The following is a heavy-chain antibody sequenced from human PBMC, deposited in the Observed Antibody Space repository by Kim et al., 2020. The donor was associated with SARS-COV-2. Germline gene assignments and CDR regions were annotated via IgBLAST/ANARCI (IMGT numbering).Heavy chain of an antibody. CDR2: IYYSGST. J-gene: IGHJ4*02. CDR3: ARGGGGYYYDSSGYYHFDY. V-gene: IGHV4-31*03. CDR1: GGSISSGGYY. Sequence: SETLSLTCTVSGGSISSGGYYWSWIRQHPGKGLEWIGYIYYSGSTYYNPSLKSRVTISVDTSKNQFSLKLSSVTAADTAVYYCARGGGGYYYDSSGYYHFDYWGQGTLVTVSS. D-gene: IGHD3-22*01.